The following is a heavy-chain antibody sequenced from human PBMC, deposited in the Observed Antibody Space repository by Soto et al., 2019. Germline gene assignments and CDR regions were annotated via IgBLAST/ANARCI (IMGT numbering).Heavy chain of an antibody. CDR3: AKVLGYCSSTSCSREAYYYYGVDV. D-gene: IGHD2-2*01. J-gene: IGHJ6*02. Sequence: QVQLVESGGGVVQPGRSLRLSCAASGFTFSSYGMHWVRQAPGKGLEWVAVISYDGSNKYNADSVKGRFTISRDNSKNTLYLQMNNLRAEDTAVYHCAKVLGYCSSTSCSREAYYYYGVDVWGQGTTVTVSS. V-gene: IGHV3-30*18. CDR1: GFTFSSYG. CDR2: ISYDGSNK.